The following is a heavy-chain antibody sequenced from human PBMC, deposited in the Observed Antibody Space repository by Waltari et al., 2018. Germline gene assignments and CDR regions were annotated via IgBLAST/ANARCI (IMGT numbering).Heavy chain of an antibody. CDR2: IYHSGST. V-gene: IGHV4-4*02. D-gene: IGHD5-18*01. Sequence: QVQLQESGPGLVKPSGTLSLTCAVSGGSISSSKWWSWARQPPGKGLEWIGEIYHSGSTNYNPSLKSRFTISVDKSKNQFSLKLSSVTAADTAVYYCARVTIKGLPLEGWGQGTLVTVSS. CDR1: GGSISSSKW. J-gene: IGHJ4*02. CDR3: ARVTIKGLPLEG.